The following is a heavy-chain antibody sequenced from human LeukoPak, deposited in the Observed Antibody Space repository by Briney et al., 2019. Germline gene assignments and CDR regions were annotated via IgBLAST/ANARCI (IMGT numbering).Heavy chain of an antibody. J-gene: IGHJ3*02. CDR2: ISSSSSYI. Sequence: GGSLRLSCAASGFTFSSYAMSWVRQAPGKGLEWVSAISSSSSYIYYADSVKGRFTISRDNAKNSLYLQMNSLRAEDTAVYYCGADSSGYVDAFDIWGQGTMVTVSS. CDR1: GFTFSSYA. CDR3: GADSSGYVDAFDI. D-gene: IGHD3-22*01. V-gene: IGHV3-21*01.